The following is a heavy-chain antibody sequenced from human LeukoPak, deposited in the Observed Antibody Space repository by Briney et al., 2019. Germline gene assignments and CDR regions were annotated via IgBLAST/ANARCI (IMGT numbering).Heavy chain of an antibody. CDR1: GFTFGDYA. D-gene: IGHD2-2*02. V-gene: IGHV3-49*04. Sequence: GGSLRLSCTASGFTFGDYAMSWVRQAPGKGLEWVGFIRSKAYGGTTEYAASVKGRFTISRDDSKSIAYLQMNSLKTEDTAVYYCTRDPYPSRDYWGQGTLVTVSS. CDR2: IRSKAYGGTT. J-gene: IGHJ4*02. CDR3: TRDPYPSRDY.